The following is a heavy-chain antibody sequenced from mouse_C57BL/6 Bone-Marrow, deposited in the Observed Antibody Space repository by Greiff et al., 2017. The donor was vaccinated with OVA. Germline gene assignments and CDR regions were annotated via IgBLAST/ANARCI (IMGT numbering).Heavy chain of an antibody. CDR1: GFTFSSYG. D-gene: IGHD2-3*01. V-gene: IGHV5-6*01. CDR2: ISSGGSYT. J-gene: IGHJ2*01. CDR3: ARHGWPYYFDY. Sequence: EVQVVESGGDLVKPGGSLKLSCAASGFTFSSYGMSWVRQTPDKRLEWVATISSGGSYTYYPDSVTGRFTISRDNAKNTLYLQMSSLKSEDTAMYYCARHGWPYYFDYWGQGTTLTVSS.